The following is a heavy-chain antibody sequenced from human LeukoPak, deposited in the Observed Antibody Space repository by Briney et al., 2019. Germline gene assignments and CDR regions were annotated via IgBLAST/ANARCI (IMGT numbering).Heavy chain of an antibody. CDR3: AKIDFDY. CDR1: GFTFNNYA. J-gene: IGHJ4*02. Sequence: GGSLRLSCAASGFTFNNYAMSWVRQTPAQGLERVSVISGSGGTTYYADSVKGRFSISRDNSKKTLYLQMNNLRAEDTAVYFCAKIDFDYWGQGTLVTVSS. CDR2: ISGSGGTT. V-gene: IGHV3-23*01. D-gene: IGHD3-22*01.